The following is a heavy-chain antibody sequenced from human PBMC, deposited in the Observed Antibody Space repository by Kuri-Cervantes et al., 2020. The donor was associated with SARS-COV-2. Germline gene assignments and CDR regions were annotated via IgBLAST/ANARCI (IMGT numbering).Heavy chain of an antibody. V-gene: IGHV3-15*01. CDR3: TRENFWSGYSDY. Sequence: GESLKISCAASGFSFTDAWMTWVRQAPGKGLEWVGRIKSKADGGTRDYAAPVKGRFTISRDDSKDTLYLQMSSLKTEDTAVYYCTRENFWSGYSDYWGQGTLVTVSS. J-gene: IGHJ4*02. CDR2: IKSKADGGTR. D-gene: IGHD3-3*01. CDR1: GFSFTDAW.